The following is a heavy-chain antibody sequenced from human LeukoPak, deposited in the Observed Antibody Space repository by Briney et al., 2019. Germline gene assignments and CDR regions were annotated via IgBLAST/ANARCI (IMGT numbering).Heavy chain of an antibody. D-gene: IGHD5-24*01. CDR2: IWYDGSNK. CDR3: ARDRRVRRDGYNEIYFDY. V-gene: IGHV3-33*01. CDR1: GFTFSSYG. J-gene: IGHJ4*02. Sequence: GGSLRLSCAASGFTFSSYGMHWVRQAPGKGLEWVAVIWYDGSNKYYADSVKGRFTISRDNSKNTLYLQMNSLRAEDTAVYYCARDRRVRRDGYNEIYFDYWGQGNLVTVSS.